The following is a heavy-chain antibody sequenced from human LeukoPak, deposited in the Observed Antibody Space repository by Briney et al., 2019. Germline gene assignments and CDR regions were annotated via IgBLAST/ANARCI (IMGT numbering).Heavy chain of an antibody. CDR2: IYHSGST. Sequence: SETLSLTCTVSGYSISSGYYWGWIRQPPGKGLEWIGSIYHSGSTYYNPFLKSRVTISVDTSKNQFSLKLSSVTAADTAVYYCASRGTKYYFDYWGQGTLVTVSS. V-gene: IGHV4-38-2*02. CDR1: GYSISSGYY. CDR3: ASRGTKYYFDY. D-gene: IGHD1-7*01. J-gene: IGHJ4*02.